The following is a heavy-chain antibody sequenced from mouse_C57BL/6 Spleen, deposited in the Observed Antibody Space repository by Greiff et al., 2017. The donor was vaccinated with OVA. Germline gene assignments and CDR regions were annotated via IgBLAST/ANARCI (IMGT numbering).Heavy chain of an antibody. CDR2: IYWGDDN. D-gene: IGHD2-3*01. J-gene: IGHJ4*01. V-gene: IGHV8-12*01. Sequence: QVTLKVSGPGILQSSQTLSLTCSFSGFSLSTSGMGVSWIRQPSGKGLEWLAHIYWGDDNRYNPSLKSRLTISKDTSRNQVFLKITSVDTADTATYYCARSDCYYVEGYAMDYWGKGTSVTASS. CDR1: GFSLSTSGMG. CDR3: ARSDCYYVEGYAMDY.